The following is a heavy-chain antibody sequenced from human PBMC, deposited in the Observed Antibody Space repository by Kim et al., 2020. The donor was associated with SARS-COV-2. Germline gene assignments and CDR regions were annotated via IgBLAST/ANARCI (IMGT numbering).Heavy chain of an antibody. J-gene: IGHJ5*02. D-gene: IGHD3-3*01. CDR3: ATPIANYDFWSGLNP. CDR1: GYTLTELS. CDR2: FDPEDGET. Sequence: ASVKVSCKVSGYTLTELSMHWVRQAPGKGLAWMGGFDPEDGETVYAQKFQGRVTMTEDTSTDTAYMELSSLRSEDTAVYYCATPIANYDFWSGLNPWGQGTLVTVSS. V-gene: IGHV1-24*01.